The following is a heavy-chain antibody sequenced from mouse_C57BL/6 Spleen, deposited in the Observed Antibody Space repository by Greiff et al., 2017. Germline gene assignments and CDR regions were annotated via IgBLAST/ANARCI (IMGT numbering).Heavy chain of an antibody. CDR1: GYTFTSYW. CDR3: APYPFDY. V-gene: IGHV1-50*01. D-gene: IGHD2-10*01. CDR2: IDPSDSYT. J-gene: IGHJ2*01. Sequence: QVQLKEPGAELVKPGASVKLSCKASGYTFTSYWMQWVKQRPGQGLEWIGEIDPSDSYTNYNQKFKGKATLTVDTSSSTAYMQLSSLTSEDSAVYYCAPYPFDYWGQGTTLTVSS.